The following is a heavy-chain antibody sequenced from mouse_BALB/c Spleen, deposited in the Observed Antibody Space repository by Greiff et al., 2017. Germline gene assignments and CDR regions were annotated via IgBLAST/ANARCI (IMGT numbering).Heavy chain of an antibody. CDR1: GYSFTGYF. V-gene: IGHV1-20*02. CDR3: ARDGYDDGWFAY. D-gene: IGHD2-2*01. Sequence: LVESGPELVKPGASVKISCKASGYSFTGYFMNWVMQSHGKSLEWIGRINPYNGDTFYNQKFKGKATLTVDKSSSTAHMELRSLASEDSAVYYCARDGYDDGWFAYWGQGTLVTVSA. J-gene: IGHJ3*01. CDR2: INPYNGDT.